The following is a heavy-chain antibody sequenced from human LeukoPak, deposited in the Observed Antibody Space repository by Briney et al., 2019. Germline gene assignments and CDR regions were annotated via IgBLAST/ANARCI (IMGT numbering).Heavy chain of an antibody. CDR3: AREGLVYYYMDV. J-gene: IGHJ6*03. D-gene: IGHD6-6*01. CDR1: GFTFSSYS. Sequence: GGSLRLSCAASGFTFSSYSMNLVRQAPGKGLEWVSYISSSSSTIYYADSVKGRFTISRDNAKNSLYLQMNSLRAEDTAVYYCAREGLVYYYMDVWGKGTTVTVSS. V-gene: IGHV3-48*04. CDR2: ISSSSSTI.